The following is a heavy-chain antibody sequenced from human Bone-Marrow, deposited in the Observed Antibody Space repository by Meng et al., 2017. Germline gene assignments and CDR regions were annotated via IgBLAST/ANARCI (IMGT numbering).Heavy chain of an antibody. V-gene: IGHV4-39*07. CDR2: IYYSGST. D-gene: IGHD6-19*01. CDR3: ARVAAVAGMWFDP. J-gene: IGHJ5*02. CDR1: GGSISSSSYY. Sequence: GSLRLSCTVSGGSISSSSYYWGWIRQPPGKGLEWIGSIYYSGSTYYNLSLKSRVTISVDTSKNQFSLKLSSVTAADTAVYYCARVAAVAGMWFDPWGQGTLVTVSS.